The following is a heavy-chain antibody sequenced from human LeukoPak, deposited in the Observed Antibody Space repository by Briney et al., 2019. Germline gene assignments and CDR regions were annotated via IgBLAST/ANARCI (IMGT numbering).Heavy chain of an antibody. Sequence: GGSLRLSCAASGFTFSSYAMSWVRQAPGKGLEWVSAISGSGGSTYYADSVKGRFTISRDDSKDTLYLQMNSLNTEDTAMYYCTTRSPARYCSDGACYSSADYWGQGTLVTVSS. V-gene: IGHV3-23*01. CDR3: TTRSPARYCSDGACYSSADY. CDR2: ISGSGGST. CDR1: GFTFSSYA. J-gene: IGHJ4*02. D-gene: IGHD2-15*01.